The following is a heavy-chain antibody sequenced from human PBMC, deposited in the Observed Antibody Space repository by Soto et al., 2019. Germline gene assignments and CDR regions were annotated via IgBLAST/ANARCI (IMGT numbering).Heavy chain of an antibody. V-gene: IGHV1-8*01. D-gene: IGHD3-3*01. CDR1: GYSFTRHD. J-gene: IGHJ6*02. CDR2: INPSSGNT. Sequence: QVQLVQSGAEVKKPGASVKVSCKASGYSFTRHDINWVRQAPGQGLEWMGWINPSSGNTGYAKRFLGRLTMTTDTATSTAYMELCGLKAEDTAIYYCARECILFSGVIVFYGMDVCGQGITVTVPS. CDR3: ARECILFSGVIVFYGMDV.